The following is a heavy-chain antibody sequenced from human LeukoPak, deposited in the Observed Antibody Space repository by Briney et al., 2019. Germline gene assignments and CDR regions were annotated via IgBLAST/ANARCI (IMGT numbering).Heavy chain of an antibody. Sequence: ASVKVSCKVSGYTLTELSMHWVRQAPGKGLEWMGGFDPEDGETIYAQKLQGRVTMTEDTSTDTAYMELSSLRSEDTAVYYCATMDAQWLVFDYWGQGTLVTVSS. D-gene: IGHD6-19*01. CDR1: GYTLTELS. CDR2: FDPEDGET. CDR3: ATMDAQWLVFDY. J-gene: IGHJ4*02. V-gene: IGHV1-24*01.